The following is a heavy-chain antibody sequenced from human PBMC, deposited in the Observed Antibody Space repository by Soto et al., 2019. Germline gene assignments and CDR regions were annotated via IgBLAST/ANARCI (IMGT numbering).Heavy chain of an antibody. V-gene: IGHV3-30*18. D-gene: IGHD5-18*01. CDR2: ISYDGSNK. J-gene: IGHJ4*02. CDR1: GFTFSSYG. CDR3: ANAWIQLRPQIY. Sequence: GGSLRLSCAASGFTFSSYGMHWVRQAPGKGLEWVAVISYDGSNKYYADSVKGRFTISRDNSKNTLYLQMNSLRAEDTAVYYCANAWIQLRPQIYWGQGTLVTVSS.